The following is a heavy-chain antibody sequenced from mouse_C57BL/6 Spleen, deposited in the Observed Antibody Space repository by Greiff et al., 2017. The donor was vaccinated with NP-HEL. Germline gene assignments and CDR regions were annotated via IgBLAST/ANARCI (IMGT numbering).Heavy chain of an antibody. J-gene: IGHJ3*01. CDR1: GFTFNTYA. Sequence: EVQLVESGGGLVQPKGSLKLSCAASGFTFNTYAMHWVRQAPGKGLEWVARIRSKSSNYATYYADSVKDRFTISRDDSQSMRYLQMNNLKTEDTAMYYCVRVGEKGYDEKVPWFAYWGQGTLVTVSA. CDR2: IRSKSSNYAT. D-gene: IGHD2-2*01. CDR3: VRVGEKGYDEKVPWFAY. V-gene: IGHV10-3*01.